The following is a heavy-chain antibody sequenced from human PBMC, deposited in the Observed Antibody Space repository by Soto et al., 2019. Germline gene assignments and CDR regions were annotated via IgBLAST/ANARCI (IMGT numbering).Heavy chain of an antibody. V-gene: IGHV1-3*05. CDR2: INAGNGNT. CDR1: GYTFTSYA. Sequence: QVQLVQSGAEEKKPGASVKVSCKASGYTFTSYAMHWVRQAPGQRLEWMGWINAGNGNTKYSRKLQGRVTITRDTSASTANRELSSLRSEDTAVYYCARSIVVVTALDYWGQGTLVTVSS. J-gene: IGHJ4*02. D-gene: IGHD2-21*02. CDR3: ARSIVVVTALDY.